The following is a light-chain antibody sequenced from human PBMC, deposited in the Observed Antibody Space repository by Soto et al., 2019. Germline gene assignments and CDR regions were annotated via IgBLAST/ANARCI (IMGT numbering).Light chain of an antibody. V-gene: IGKV3-11*01. Sequence: EIVFTQSSATLSFSPGERATLSCRASQSVTSYLAWYQQRPGQAPRLLINDASRRATGIPDRFSGSGSGADFTLTISSLEPEDFAVYYCQQRSSWPITFGQGTRLEIK. CDR3: QQRSSWPIT. CDR1: QSVTSY. CDR2: DAS. J-gene: IGKJ5*01.